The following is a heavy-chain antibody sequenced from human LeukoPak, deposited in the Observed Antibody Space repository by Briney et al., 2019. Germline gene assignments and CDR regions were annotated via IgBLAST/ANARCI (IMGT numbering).Heavy chain of an antibody. CDR1: GYSFTSYW. CDR2: IYPGDSDT. V-gene: IGHV5-51*01. Sequence: GESLKISCKGSGYSFTSYWIGWVRQMPGKGLEWMGIIYPGDSDTRYSPSFQGQVTISADKSISTAYLQWSSLKASDTAMYYCARRETRWLQSHYFDYWGQGTLVTVSS. J-gene: IGHJ4*02. CDR3: ARRETRWLQSHYFDY. D-gene: IGHD5-24*01.